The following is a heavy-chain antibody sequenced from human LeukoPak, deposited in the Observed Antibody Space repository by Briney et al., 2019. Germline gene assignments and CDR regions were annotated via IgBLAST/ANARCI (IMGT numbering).Heavy chain of an antibody. CDR2: ISWNSGST. J-gene: IGHJ5*02. V-gene: IGHV3-9*01. Sequence: GRSLRLSCAASGFTFDDYAMHWVRQAPGKGLEWVSGISWNSGSTGYADSVKGRFTISRDNAKNSLYLQMNSLRAEDAALYYCAKAGSYCGGDCSNWFDPWGQGTLVTVSS. CDR1: GFTFDDYA. CDR3: AKAGSYCGGDCSNWFDP. D-gene: IGHD2-21*02.